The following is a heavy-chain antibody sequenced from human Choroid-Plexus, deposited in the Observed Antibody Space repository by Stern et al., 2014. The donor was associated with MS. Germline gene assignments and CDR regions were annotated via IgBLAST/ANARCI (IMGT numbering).Heavy chain of an antibody. V-gene: IGHV3-30*18. J-gene: IGHJ5*02. Sequence: VQLVQSGGGVVQPGRPLRLSCGASGFTFGSCAMHWVRQAPGKGLEWVAGVSYDGSNKYYADSVKGRFTISRDNSQNTLYMQMSSLRPEDPAVYYCAKDRQYLTYFFDHWGQGSLVTVSS. D-gene: IGHD2/OR15-2a*01. CDR3: AKDRQYLTYFFDH. CDR2: VSYDGSNK. CDR1: GFTFGSCA.